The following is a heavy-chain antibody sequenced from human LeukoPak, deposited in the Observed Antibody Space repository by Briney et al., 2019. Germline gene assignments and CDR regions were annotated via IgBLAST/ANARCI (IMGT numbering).Heavy chain of an antibody. V-gene: IGHV4-39*07. CDR2: IYYSGST. Sequence: PSETLSLTCTVSGGSISSSSYYWGWIRQPPGKGLEWIGSIYYSGSTYYNPSLKSRVTISVDTSRNQFSLKLSSVTAADTAVYYCAGYYDFWSGYAFDIWGQGTMVTVSS. J-gene: IGHJ3*02. CDR1: GGSISSSSYY. D-gene: IGHD3-3*01. CDR3: AGYYDFWSGYAFDI.